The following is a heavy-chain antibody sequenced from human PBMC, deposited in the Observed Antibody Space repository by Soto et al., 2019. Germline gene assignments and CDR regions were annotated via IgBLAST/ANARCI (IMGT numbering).Heavy chain of an antibody. V-gene: IGHV1-46*01. CDR3: AREENCSDGICYSEYFQR. D-gene: IGHD2-15*01. Sequence: GASVKVSCKAFGYIFTTYSMHWVRQAPGQGLEWMGVVNPSGGSTNYAQKFQGRITMTRDTSTSTVYMDLSSLTSEDTAVYYCAREENCSDGICYSEYFQRWGQGTLVTVSS. CDR1: GYIFTTYS. CDR2: VNPSGGST. J-gene: IGHJ1*01.